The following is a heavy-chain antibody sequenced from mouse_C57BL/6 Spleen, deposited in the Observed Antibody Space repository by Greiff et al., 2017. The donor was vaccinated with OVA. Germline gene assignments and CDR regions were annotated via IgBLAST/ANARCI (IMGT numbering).Heavy chain of an antibody. Sequence: EVQLQESGPGLVKPSQSLSLTCSVTGYSITSGYYWNWIRQFPGNKLEWMGYISYDGSNNYNPSLKNRISITRDTSKNQFFLKLNSVTTEDTATYYCARQLLLRGLDYWGQGTTLTVSS. CDR3: ARQLLLRGLDY. CDR1: GYSITSGYY. D-gene: IGHD1-1*01. V-gene: IGHV3-6*01. CDR2: ISYDGSN. J-gene: IGHJ2*01.